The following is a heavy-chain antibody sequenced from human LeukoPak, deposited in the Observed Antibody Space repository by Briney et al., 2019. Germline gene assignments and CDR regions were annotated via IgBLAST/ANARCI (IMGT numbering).Heavy chain of an antibody. CDR1: GFTFSSYA. J-gene: IGHJ4*02. D-gene: IGHD1-14*01. CDR3: ARESRYRDYFDY. V-gene: IGHV3-23*01. CDR2: VSPSGNTT. Sequence: GGSLRLSXAGSGFTFSSYAMSWVRQAPGKGLEWVSGVSPSGNTTYYPDSVKGRFAISRDNAKNTVYLQMNSVRADDTAVYYCARESRYRDYFDYWGQGTMVTVSS.